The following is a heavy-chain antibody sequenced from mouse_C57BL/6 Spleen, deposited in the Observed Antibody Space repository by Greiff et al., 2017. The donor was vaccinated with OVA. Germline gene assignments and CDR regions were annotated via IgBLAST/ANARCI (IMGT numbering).Heavy chain of an antibody. CDR2: IRNKANNHAT. Sequence: EVKLMESGGGLVQPGGSMKLSCAASGFTFSDAWMDWVRQSPEKGLEWVAEIRNKANNHATYYAESVKGRFTISRDDSKSSVYLQMNSLRAEDTGIYYCTRPDDYVGYAMDYWGQGTSVTVSS. CDR3: TRPDDYVGYAMDY. CDR1: GFTFSDAW. D-gene: IGHD2-4*01. V-gene: IGHV6-6*01. J-gene: IGHJ4*01.